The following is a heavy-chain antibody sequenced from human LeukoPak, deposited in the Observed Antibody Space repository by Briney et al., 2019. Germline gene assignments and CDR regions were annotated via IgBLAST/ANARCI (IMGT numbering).Heavy chain of an antibody. V-gene: IGHV4-59*08. CDR3: AGHHPRNTVDF. D-gene: IGHD2/OR15-2a*01. CDR1: GGSISSYY. J-gene: IGHJ4*02. CDR2: IYYSGTT. Sequence: SETLSLTCTVSGGSISSYYWSWIRQPPGEGLEWIGYIYYSGTTNYNPSLKSRVTISLDTSKNQFSLKLSSVTAADTAVYYCAGHHPRNTVDFWGQGTLVTVSS.